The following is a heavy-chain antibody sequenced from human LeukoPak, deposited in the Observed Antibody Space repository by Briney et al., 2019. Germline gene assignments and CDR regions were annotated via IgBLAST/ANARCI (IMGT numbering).Heavy chain of an antibody. CDR1: GDSFSSNSAA. CDR2: TYYRSKWYN. J-gene: IGHJ5*02. D-gene: IGHD6-19*01. V-gene: IGHV6-1*01. Sequence: SQTLSLTCAISGDSFSSNSAAWNWIRQSPSRGLEWLGRTYYRSKWYNDYAVSVKSRITINPDTSKNQFSLQLNPVTPEDTAVYYCASGPDSSGWFVDWFDPWGQGTLVTVSS. CDR3: ASGPDSSGWFVDWFDP.